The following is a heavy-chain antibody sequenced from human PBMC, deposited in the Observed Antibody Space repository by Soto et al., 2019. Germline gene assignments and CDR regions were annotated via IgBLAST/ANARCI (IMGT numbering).Heavy chain of an antibody. CDR1: GLTVSNAY. CDR3: VRPLPSGRNYGLDV. V-gene: IGHV3-53*01. D-gene: IGHD3-10*01. Sequence: GGALRLSCAASGLTVSNAYMAWVRQAPGMGLEWVSVIYDNGTTYYADAVKGRFTISRDTSTNTLSLQMDSLRAEDTAVYYCVRPLPSGRNYGLDVWGQGTTVTVSS. CDR2: IYDNGTT. J-gene: IGHJ6*02.